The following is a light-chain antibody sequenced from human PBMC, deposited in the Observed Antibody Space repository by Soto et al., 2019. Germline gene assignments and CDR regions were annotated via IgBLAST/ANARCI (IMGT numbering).Light chain of an antibody. CDR3: SSYTSTSTYL. CDR1: SSDVGAYTS. Sequence: QSALTQPASVSGSPGQSITISCTGTSSDVGAYTSVSWYQQHPDKAPKLIIYSVSYRSSGVSDRFSGSKSDNTASLTISGLHTEDEADYYCSSYTSTSTYLFGTGTKVTVL. J-gene: IGLJ1*01. V-gene: IGLV2-14*03. CDR2: SVS.